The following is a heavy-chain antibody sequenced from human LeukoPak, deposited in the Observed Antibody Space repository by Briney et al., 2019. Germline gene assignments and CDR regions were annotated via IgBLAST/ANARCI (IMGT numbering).Heavy chain of an antibody. CDR1: GFTFSSYS. CDR3: ARSRYDVVYFDY. Sequence: GGSLRLSCAASGFTFSSYSMNWVRQAPGKGLEWVSSISSSSSYIYYADSVKGRFTISRDNAKNSLYLQMNSLRAEDTAVYFCARSRYDVVYFDYWGQGTLVTVSS. CDR2: ISSSSSYI. D-gene: IGHD3-3*01. J-gene: IGHJ4*02. V-gene: IGHV3-21*01.